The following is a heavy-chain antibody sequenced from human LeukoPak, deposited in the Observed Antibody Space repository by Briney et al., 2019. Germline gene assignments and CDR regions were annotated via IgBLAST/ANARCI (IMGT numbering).Heavy chain of an antibody. CDR3: ARVPPEYISSSWYCLDY. CDR1: GYTFTSYG. D-gene: IGHD6-13*01. V-gene: IGHV1-18*01. J-gene: IGHJ4*02. CDR2: ISAYNGNT. Sequence: ASVKVSCKASGYTFTSYGISWVRQAPGQGLEWMGWISAYNGNTNYAQKLQGRVTMTTDTSTSTAYMELRRLRSDDTAVYYCARVPPEYISSSWYCLDYWGQGTLVTVSS.